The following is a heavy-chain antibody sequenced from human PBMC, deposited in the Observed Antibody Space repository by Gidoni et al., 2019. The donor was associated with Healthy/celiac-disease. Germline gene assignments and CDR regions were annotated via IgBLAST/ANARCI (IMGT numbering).Heavy chain of an antibody. CDR2: ISGSGCST. CDR3: AKQKRASMILPH. D-gene: IGHD3-22*01. CDR1: GFTFSSYA. V-gene: IGHV3-23*01. Sequence: EVQLLESGGGLVQPGGSLRLSCAASGFTFSSYAMSWVRQAPGKGLEWVSAISGSGCSTYYADSVKGRFTISRDNSKNTLYLQMNSLRAEDTAVYYCAKQKRASMILPHWGQGTLVTVSS. J-gene: IGHJ4*02.